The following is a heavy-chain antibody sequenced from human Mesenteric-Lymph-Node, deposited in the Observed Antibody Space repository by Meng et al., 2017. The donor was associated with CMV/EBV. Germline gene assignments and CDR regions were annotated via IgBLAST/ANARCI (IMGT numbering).Heavy chain of an antibody. CDR2: INHSGST. J-gene: IGHJ4*02. D-gene: IGHD4-23*01. Sequence: VQLQQWGAGLLKPSETLSLTCAVYGGSFSGYYWSWIRQPPGKGLEWIGEINHSGSTNYNPSLKSRVTISVDTSKNQFSLKLSSVTAADTAVYYCARHQRWLKSEGGFNYWGQGILVTVSS. CDR1: GGSFSGYY. V-gene: IGHV4-34*01. CDR3: ARHQRWLKSEGGFNY.